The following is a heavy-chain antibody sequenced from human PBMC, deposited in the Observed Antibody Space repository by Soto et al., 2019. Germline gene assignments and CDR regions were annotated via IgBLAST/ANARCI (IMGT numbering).Heavy chain of an antibody. J-gene: IGHJ5*02. V-gene: IGHV1-69*01. D-gene: IGHD2-2*01. CDR2: IIPIFGKT. CDR3: ARGDTHQLLRGWFDP. Sequence: QVQLVQSGAEVKKPGSSVNVSCKASGGTFSSFAFSWVRQAPGQGLEWMGDIIPIFGKTSYAQKFQGRVTMTADASTFTAYLELSSLTSDDTAVYYCARGDTHQLLRGWFDPWGQGTLVIVSS. CDR1: GGTFSSFA.